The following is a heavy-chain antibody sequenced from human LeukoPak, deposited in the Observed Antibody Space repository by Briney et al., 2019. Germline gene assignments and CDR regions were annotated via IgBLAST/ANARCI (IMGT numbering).Heavy chain of an antibody. J-gene: IGHJ6*02. D-gene: IGHD3-22*01. CDR3: ARDRDAPYYYDSSGQPIYYYYYYGMDV. CDR1: GFTFSTHW. CDR2: IKQDGSEK. V-gene: IGHV3-7*01. Sequence: PGGSLRLSCAASGFTFSTHWMNWVRQAPGKGLEWVADIKQDGSEKYYVDSVKGRFTISRDNAKNSLYLQMNSLRAEDTAVYYCARDRDAPYYYDSSGQPIYYYYYYGMDVWGQGTTVTVSS.